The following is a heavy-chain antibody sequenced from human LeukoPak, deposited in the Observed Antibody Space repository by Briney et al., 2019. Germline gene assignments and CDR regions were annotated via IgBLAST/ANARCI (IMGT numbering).Heavy chain of an antibody. CDR2: INHSGST. D-gene: IGHD3-3*01. Sequence: PSETLSLTCAVYGGSFSGYYCSWIRQPPGKGLEWIGEINHSGSTNYNPSLKSPVNISVDTSKNQFSLKLSSVIAAETAVYYCARASLYYDFWSGYYPINWFDPWGQGTLVTVSS. J-gene: IGHJ5*02. CDR3: ARASLYYDFWSGYYPINWFDP. CDR1: GGSFSGYY. V-gene: IGHV4-34*01.